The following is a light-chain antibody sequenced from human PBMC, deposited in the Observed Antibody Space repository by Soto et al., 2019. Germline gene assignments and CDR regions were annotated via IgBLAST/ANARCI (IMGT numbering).Light chain of an antibody. CDR1: SSDVGGYDF. V-gene: IGLV2-14*01. CDR3: SSYRGYYTRV. Sequence: QSVLTQPASVSGSPGQSITISRTGTSSDVGGYDFVPWYQQRAGRAPKLLIYEVSRRPSGVSNRFSGSKSGNTASLTISGLQAEDEADYYCSSYRGYYTRVFGTGTKV. CDR2: EVS. J-gene: IGLJ1*01.